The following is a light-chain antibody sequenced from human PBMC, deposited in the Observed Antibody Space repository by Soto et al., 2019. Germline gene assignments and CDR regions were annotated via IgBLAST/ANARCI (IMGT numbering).Light chain of an antibody. Sequence: EIVLTQSPGTLSLSPGERATLSCRASQSVSSIYLAWYQQKPGQAPRLLIYGASSRPTGIPDRFSGSGSGTDFTLTISRLDPEDFAVYYCQQYVSSALTVGGGTKVEL. CDR3: QQYVSSALT. V-gene: IGKV3-20*01. CDR1: QSVSSIY. J-gene: IGKJ4*01. CDR2: GAS.